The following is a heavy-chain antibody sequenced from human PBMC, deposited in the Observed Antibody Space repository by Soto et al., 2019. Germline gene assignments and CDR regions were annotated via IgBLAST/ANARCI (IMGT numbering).Heavy chain of an antibody. J-gene: IGHJ4*02. CDR2: ISPYDGNT. D-gene: IGHD1-26*01. Sequence: ASVKVSCKASGYTFTSYYMHWLRQAPGQGLEWMGMISPYDGNTSYAQKLQGRVTMTRDTSTSTAYMELRSLRSDDTAVYYCARDAAVGLFDYWGQGTLVTVSS. V-gene: IGHV1-18*04. CDR3: ARDAAVGLFDY. CDR1: GYTFTSYY.